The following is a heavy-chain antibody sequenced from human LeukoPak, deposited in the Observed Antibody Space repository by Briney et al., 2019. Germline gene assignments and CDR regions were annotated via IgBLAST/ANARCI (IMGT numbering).Heavy chain of an antibody. D-gene: IGHD2-15*01. CDR1: GLTFSGSV. Sequence: PGGSLRLSCAASGLTFSGSVMHWVRQASGKGLEWVGRIRSKANSYATAHAASVKGRFTISRDDSKNTAYLQMNSLKTEDTAVYYCSVNYCSGGSCYMLWGQGTLVTVSS. CDR3: SVNYCSGGSCYML. V-gene: IGHV3-73*01. CDR2: IRSKANSYAT. J-gene: IGHJ4*02.